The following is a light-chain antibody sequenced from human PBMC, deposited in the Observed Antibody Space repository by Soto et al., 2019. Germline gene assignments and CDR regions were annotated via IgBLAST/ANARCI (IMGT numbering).Light chain of an antibody. CDR3: QQYNSYPWT. Sequence: IHMTHSPSSLSASLRHSFTITVRASLTIGDSLSWFQQKAGKPPTLLIYGASALQSGVPSRFSGSGSGTEFTLTISSLQPDDFATYYCQQYNSYPWTFGQGTKVDI. CDR2: GAS. J-gene: IGKJ1*01. V-gene: IGKV1-16*01. CDR1: LTIGDS.